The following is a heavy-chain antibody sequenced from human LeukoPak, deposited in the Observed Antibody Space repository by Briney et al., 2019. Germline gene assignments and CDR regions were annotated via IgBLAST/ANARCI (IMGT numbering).Heavy chain of an antibody. CDR2: ISYDGSNK. J-gene: IGHJ4*02. V-gene: IGHV3-30*18. CDR1: GFTFSSCG. Sequence: GGSLRLSCAASGFTFSSCGMHWVRQAPGKGLEWVAVISYDGSNKYYADSVKGRFTISRDNSKNTLYLQMNSLRAEDTAVYYCAKEVAGTMFFFDYWGQGTLVTVSS. D-gene: IGHD6-19*01. CDR3: AKEVAGTMFFFDY.